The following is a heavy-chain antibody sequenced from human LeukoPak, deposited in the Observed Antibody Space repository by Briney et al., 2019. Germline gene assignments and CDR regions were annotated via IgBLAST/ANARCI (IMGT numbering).Heavy chain of an antibody. CDR3: AREGLGIAAAGTGLAFGAFDI. CDR2: IIPIFGTA. J-gene: IGHJ3*02. Sequence: ASVKVSCKASGGTFSSYAISWVRQAPGQGLEWMGGIIPIFGTANYAQKFQGRVTITTDESTSTAYMELSSLRSEDTAVYYCAREGLGIAAAGTGLAFGAFDIWGQGTMVTVSS. D-gene: IGHD6-13*01. CDR1: GGTFSSYA. V-gene: IGHV1-69*05.